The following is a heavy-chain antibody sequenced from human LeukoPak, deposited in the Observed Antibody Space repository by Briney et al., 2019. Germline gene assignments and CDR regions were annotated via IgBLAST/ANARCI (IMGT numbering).Heavy chain of an antibody. CDR2: ISAYKGNT. J-gene: IGHJ4*02. CDR3: AKCGWLHTETDY. D-gene: IGHD5-24*01. Sequence: ASVKVSCKASGCTFTRYGMSWVGQARGQGLEWMGWISAYKGNTNNAQKLQGRVTKPTDRYTNEVYMELRSLRCDDTAVYYCAKCGWLHTETDYWGQGTLVTVSS. CDR1: GCTFTRYG. V-gene: IGHV1-18*01.